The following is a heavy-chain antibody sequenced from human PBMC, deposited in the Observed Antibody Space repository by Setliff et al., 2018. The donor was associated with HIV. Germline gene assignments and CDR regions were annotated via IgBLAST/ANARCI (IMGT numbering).Heavy chain of an antibody. Sequence: ASQTMSLTCTVSRDSISSDFYWGWIRQPPGKGLEWIGSIYHSGNTYYMPSLQSRVTISVDTSKNEFSLNMGSVTAADTAVYYCAKGRSGYDSRLYYYHHGMDVWGQGTTVTVSS. CDR3: AKGRSGYDSRLYYYHHGMDV. CDR1: RDSISSDFY. D-gene: IGHD5-12*01. CDR2: IYHSGNT. V-gene: IGHV4-38-2*02. J-gene: IGHJ6*02.